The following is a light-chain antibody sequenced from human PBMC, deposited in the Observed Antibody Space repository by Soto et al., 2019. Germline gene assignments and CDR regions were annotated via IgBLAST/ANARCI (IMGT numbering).Light chain of an antibody. Sequence: QSALTQPASVSGSPGQSITISCTGTSSDVGSYNLVSWYQHHPGKAPKLMIYEDSKRPSGVSNRFSGFKSGNTASLTISGLQAEDEADYYCCSYAGSSTWVFGGGTKVTVL. V-gene: IGLV2-23*01. CDR2: EDS. CDR3: CSYAGSSTWV. J-gene: IGLJ3*02. CDR1: SSDVGSYNL.